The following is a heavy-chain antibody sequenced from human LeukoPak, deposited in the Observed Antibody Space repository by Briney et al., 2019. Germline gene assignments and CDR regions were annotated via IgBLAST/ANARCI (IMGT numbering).Heavy chain of an antibody. CDR2: INHSGST. D-gene: IGHD3-16*02. CDR1: GGSFSGYY. J-gene: IGHJ5*02. V-gene: IGHV4-34*01. CDR3: ARGTLRLGDLSLSNYFDP. Sequence: SETLSLTCAVYGGSFSGYYWSWIRQPPGKGLEWIGEINHSGSTNYNPSLKSRVTMSVDTSKNQFSLKLSFVTAADTALYYCARGTLRLGDLSLSNYFDPWGQGTLVTVSS.